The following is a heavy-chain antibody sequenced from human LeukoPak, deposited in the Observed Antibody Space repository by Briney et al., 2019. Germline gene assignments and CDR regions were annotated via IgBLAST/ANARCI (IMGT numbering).Heavy chain of an antibody. J-gene: IGHJ4*02. D-gene: IGHD3-10*01. Sequence: SETLSLTCTVSGASISNYYWTWIRQPPGKGLEWIGSIYYSGSTNYNPSLKSRVTISVDTSKNQFSLKLSSVTAADTAEYYCAREPYGSGTFDYWGQGTLVAVSA. CDR2: IYYSGST. V-gene: IGHV4-59*01. CDR1: GASISNYY. CDR3: AREPYGSGTFDY.